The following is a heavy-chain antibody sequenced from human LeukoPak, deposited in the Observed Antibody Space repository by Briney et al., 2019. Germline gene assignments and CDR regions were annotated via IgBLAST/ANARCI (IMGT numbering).Heavy chain of an antibody. D-gene: IGHD3-16*01. J-gene: IGHJ4*02. V-gene: IGHV1-18*01. CDR1: GYTFTSYG. CDR3: ARRGLDY. CDR2: INTYNGDT. Sequence: ASVKVSCKASGYTFTSYGISWVRQAPGQGLDWMGWINTYNGDTNYIQKFQGRVTVTTDTSTTTAYMELRSLRSDDTAVYYCARRGLDYWGQGTLVTVSS.